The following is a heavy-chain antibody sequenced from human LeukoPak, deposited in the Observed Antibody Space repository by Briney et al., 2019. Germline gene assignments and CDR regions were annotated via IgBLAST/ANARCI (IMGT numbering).Heavy chain of an antibody. J-gene: IGHJ4*02. D-gene: IGHD3-10*01. CDR3: ARDRAGLFDY. CDR2: ISYDGSNK. Sequence: PGRSLRLSCAASGFTFSSCAMHWVRQAPGKGLEWVAVISYDGSNKYYADSVKGRFTISRDNTKNTLYLQMNSLRAEDTAVYYCARDRAGLFDYWGQGTLVTVSS. CDR1: GFTFSSCA. V-gene: IGHV3-30-3*01.